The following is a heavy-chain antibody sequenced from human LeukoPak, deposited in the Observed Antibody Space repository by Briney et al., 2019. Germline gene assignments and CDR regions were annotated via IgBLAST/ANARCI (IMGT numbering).Heavy chain of an antibody. J-gene: IGHJ5*02. D-gene: IGHD2-15*01. V-gene: IGHV3-30*04. CDR3: ARGGAVVVAARYRWFDP. Sequence: GRSLRLSCAASGFTFRNYAMHWVRQAPVKGLEWVAVISYGGSNKLYADSVKGRFTISRDNSKNSLYLQMSSLRAEDTAVYYCARGGAVVVAARYRWFDPWGQGTLVTVSS. CDR1: GFTFRNYA. CDR2: ISYGGSNK.